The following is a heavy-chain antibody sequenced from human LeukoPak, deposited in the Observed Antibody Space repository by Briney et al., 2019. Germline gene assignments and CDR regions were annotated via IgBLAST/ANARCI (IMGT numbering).Heavy chain of an antibody. D-gene: IGHD6-19*01. CDR2: IWYDGTNT. CDR3: ARDRTSGYRLAVDY. CDR1: GFTFSNYG. V-gene: IGHV3-33*01. Sequence: GGSLRLSCAASGFTFSNYGMHWVRQAPGKGLEWVAVIWYDGTNTYYGDTVKGRFTISRDNSKNTLYLHMNSLRAEDTAVYYCARDRTSGYRLAVDYWGQGSLVSVSS. J-gene: IGHJ4*02.